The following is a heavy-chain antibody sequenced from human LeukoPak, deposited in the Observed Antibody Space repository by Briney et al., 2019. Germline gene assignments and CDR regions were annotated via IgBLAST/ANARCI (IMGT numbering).Heavy chain of an antibody. CDR1: GGSISSSSYY. CDR3: ARATYYYDSSGYYDHTEYFQH. J-gene: IGHJ1*01. D-gene: IGHD3-22*01. V-gene: IGHV4-39*07. CDR2: IYYSGST. Sequence: PSETLSLTCTVSGGSISSSSYYWGWIRQPPGKGLEWIGSIYYSGSTYYNPSLKSRVTISVDTSKNQFSLKLSSVTAADTAVYYCARATYYYDSSGYYDHTEYFQHWGQGTLVTVSS.